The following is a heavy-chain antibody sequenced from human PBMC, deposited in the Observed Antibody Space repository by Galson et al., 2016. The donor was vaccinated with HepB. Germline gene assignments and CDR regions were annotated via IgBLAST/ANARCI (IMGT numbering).Heavy chain of an antibody. V-gene: IGHV3-30-3*01. J-gene: IGHJ4*02. CDR1: GFTFSRCW. Sequence: SLRLSCAASGFTFSRCWMSWVRQAPGKGLEWVAMISYDGSKQFYAASVKGRFTISRDNSKNTLFLEMNSLTAADTAVYFCGRDPHSSGWSGVMGYIDYWGQGTLVTVSS. CDR3: GRDPHSSGWSGVMGYIDY. CDR2: ISYDGSKQ. D-gene: IGHD6-19*01.